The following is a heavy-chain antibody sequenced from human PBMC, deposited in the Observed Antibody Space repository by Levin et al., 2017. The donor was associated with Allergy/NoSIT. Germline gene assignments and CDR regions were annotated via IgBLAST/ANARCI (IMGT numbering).Heavy chain of an antibody. CDR1: GGSISSGGYS. Sequence: KPSETLSLTCAVSGGSISSGGYSWSWIRQPPGKGLEWIGYIYHSGSTYYNPSLKSRVTISVDRSKNQFSLKLSSVTAADTAVYYCARGLDYYGSGSYYDHFDYWGQGTLVTVSS. CDR3: ARGLDYYGSGSYYDHFDY. J-gene: IGHJ4*02. CDR2: IYHSGST. D-gene: IGHD3-10*01. V-gene: IGHV4-30-2*01.